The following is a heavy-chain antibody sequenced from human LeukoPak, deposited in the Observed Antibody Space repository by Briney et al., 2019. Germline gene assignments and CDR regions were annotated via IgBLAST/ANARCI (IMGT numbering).Heavy chain of an antibody. CDR1: GFTFSYAW. Sequence: PGGSLRLSCAASGFTFSYAWMTWVRQAPGKGLEWVSTISDSSADTYYADSVKGRFTISRDNSKNTLFLHMNSLRADDTAVYYCARFATGDDAFNIWGQGTMVTVSS. CDR3: ARFATGDDAFNI. J-gene: IGHJ3*02. CDR2: ISDSSADT. V-gene: IGHV3-23*01. D-gene: IGHD7-27*01.